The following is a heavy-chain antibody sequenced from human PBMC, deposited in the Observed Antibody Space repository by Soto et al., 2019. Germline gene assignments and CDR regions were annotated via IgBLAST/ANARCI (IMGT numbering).Heavy chain of an antibody. D-gene: IGHD3-10*01. CDR1: GYTFTSYD. J-gene: IGHJ6*02. CDR2: MNPNSGNT. Sequence: QVQLVQSGAEVKKPGASVKVSCKASGYTFTSYDINWVRQATGQGLEWMGWMNPNSGNTGYAQKFQGRVTMTRNTSISTAYMELSSLRSEDTAVYYYGSGRRQLPHKFYYYDGMDVWGQGTTVTVSS. V-gene: IGHV1-8*01. CDR3: GSGRRQLPHKFYYYDGMDV.